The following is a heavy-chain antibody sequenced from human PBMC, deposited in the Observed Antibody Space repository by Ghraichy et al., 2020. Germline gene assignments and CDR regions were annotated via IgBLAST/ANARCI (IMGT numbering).Heavy chain of an antibody. Sequence: GGSLRLSCAASGFTFSSYAMSWVRQAPGKGLEWVSAISGSGGSTYYADSVKGRFTISRDNSKNTLYLQMNSLRAEDTAVYYCAKDLDTGGSPSYGMDVWGQGTTVTVSS. D-gene: IGHD5-18*01. J-gene: IGHJ6*02. CDR3: AKDLDTGGSPSYGMDV. V-gene: IGHV3-23*01. CDR1: GFTFSSYA. CDR2: ISGSGGST.